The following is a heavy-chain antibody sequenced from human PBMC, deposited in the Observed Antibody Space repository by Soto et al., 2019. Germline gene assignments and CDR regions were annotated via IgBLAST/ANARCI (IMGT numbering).Heavy chain of an antibody. D-gene: IGHD2-15*01. CDR3: ARDSYCSGGSCYPFEYYYYGMDV. Sequence: ASVKVSCKASGYTFTSYYTHWVRQAPGQGLEWMGIINPSGGSTSYAQKFQGRVTMTRDTSTSTVYMELSSLRSEDTAVYYCARDSYCSGGSCYPFEYYYYGMDVWGQGTTVTVSS. J-gene: IGHJ6*02. CDR2: INPSGGST. V-gene: IGHV1-46*01. CDR1: GYTFTSYY.